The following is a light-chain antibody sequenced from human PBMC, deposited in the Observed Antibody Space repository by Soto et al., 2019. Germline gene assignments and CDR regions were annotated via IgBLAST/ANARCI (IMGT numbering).Light chain of an antibody. J-gene: IGKJ4*01. CDR1: QSVRDN. CDR2: GAS. V-gene: IGKV3D-15*01. CDR3: QQYNDWPLT. Sequence: EIVLTQSPATLSVSPGERATLSCRASQSVRDNLAWNQQKPGQAPRLLIYGASTRATGIPARFSGSGSGTEFSLTISILQSEDFAGFYCQQYNDWPLTVGGGTKVEIK.